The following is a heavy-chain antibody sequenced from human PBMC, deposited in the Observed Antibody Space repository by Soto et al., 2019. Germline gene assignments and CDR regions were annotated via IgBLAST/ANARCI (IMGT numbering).Heavy chain of an antibody. CDR1: GFTFSSYS. CDR3: ARASDVDTAMVHYSVYYYYGMDV. Sequence: PGGSLRLSCAASGFTFSSYSMNWVRQAPGKGLEWVSYISSSSSTIYYADYVKGRFTISRDNAKNSLYLQMNSLRDEDTVVYYCARASDVDTAMVHYSVYYYYGMDVWGQGTTVTVSS. CDR2: ISSSSSTI. D-gene: IGHD5-18*01. V-gene: IGHV3-48*02. J-gene: IGHJ6*02.